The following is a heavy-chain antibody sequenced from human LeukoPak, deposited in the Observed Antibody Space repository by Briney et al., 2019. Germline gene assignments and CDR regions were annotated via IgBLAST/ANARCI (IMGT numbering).Heavy chain of an antibody. Sequence: PGGSLTLSCAAAGFTFSSYWMNWARQAPGKVLEWVASINHNGNVNYYVDSVKGRFTISRDNAKNSLYLQMSNLRAEDTAVYFCARGGGLDVWGQGATVTVSS. D-gene: IGHD3-16*01. CDR2: INHNGNVN. V-gene: IGHV3-7*03. CDR1: GFTFSSYW. CDR3: ARGGGLDV. J-gene: IGHJ6*02.